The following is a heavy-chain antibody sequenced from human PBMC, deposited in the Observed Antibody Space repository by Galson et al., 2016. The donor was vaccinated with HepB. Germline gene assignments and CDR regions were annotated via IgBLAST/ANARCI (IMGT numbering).Heavy chain of an antibody. CDR1: GGSISRSQ. CDR3: AKLPRGPWRLDP. Sequence: SETLSLTCTVSGGSISRSQWSWIRQTPGKGLEWIGYSEYSGSTSYNPSLKPRVTILLDTSKNYFSLTVTSVTAADTAVYFCAKLPRGPWRLDPWGQGTLVTVSS. D-gene: IGHD1-1*01. V-gene: IGHV4-59*01. J-gene: IGHJ5*02. CDR2: SEYSGST.